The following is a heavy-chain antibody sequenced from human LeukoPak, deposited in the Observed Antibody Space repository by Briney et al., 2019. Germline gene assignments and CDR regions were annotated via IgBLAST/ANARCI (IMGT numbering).Heavy chain of an antibody. J-gene: IGHJ4*02. CDR3: ARFRYYDSSGYWLYFDY. D-gene: IGHD3-22*01. Sequence: SETLSLTCAVSGYSISSGYYWGWIRQPPGKGLEWIGSIHHSGSTYYNPSLKSRVTISVDTSKNQFSLKLSSVTAADTAVYYCARFRYYDSSGYWLYFDYWGQGTLVTVSS. CDR2: IHHSGST. CDR1: GYSISSGYY. V-gene: IGHV4-38-2*01.